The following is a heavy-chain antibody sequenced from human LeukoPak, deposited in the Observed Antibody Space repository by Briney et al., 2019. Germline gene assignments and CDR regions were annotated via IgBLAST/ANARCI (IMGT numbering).Heavy chain of an antibody. D-gene: IGHD2-15*01. CDR1: GGSISSYY. Sequence: PSETLSLTCTVSGGSISSYYWSWIRQPAGKGLEWIGRIYTSGSTNYNPSLKSRVTMSVDTSKNQFSLKLSSVTAADTAVYYCASWVEGYCNGGSCYPLWAFDIWGQGTMVTVSS. J-gene: IGHJ3*02. V-gene: IGHV4-4*07. CDR3: ASWVEGYCNGGSCYPLWAFDI. CDR2: IYTSGST.